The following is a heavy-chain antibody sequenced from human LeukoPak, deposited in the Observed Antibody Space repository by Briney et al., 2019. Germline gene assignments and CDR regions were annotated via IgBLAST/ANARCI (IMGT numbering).Heavy chain of an antibody. CDR3: ARGGSRIAARQGWFDP. V-gene: IGHV4-34*01. CDR2: INHSGST. J-gene: IGHJ5*02. D-gene: IGHD6-6*01. CDR1: GGSFSGYY. Sequence: ETLSLTCAVYGGSFSGYYWSWIRQPPGKGLEWIGEINHSGSTNYNPSLKSRVTISVDTSKNQFSLKLSSVTAADTAVYYCARGGSRIAARQGWFDPWGQGTLVTVSS.